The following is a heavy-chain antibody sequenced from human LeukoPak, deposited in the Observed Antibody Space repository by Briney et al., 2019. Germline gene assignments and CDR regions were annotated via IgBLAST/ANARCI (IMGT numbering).Heavy chain of an antibody. V-gene: IGHV1-69*05. CDR1: GGTLSSYA. J-gene: IGHJ4*02. Sequence: SVKVSCKASGGTLSSYAISWVRQAPGQGLEWMGGIIPIFGTANYAQKFQGRLTLTMDESTSTAYMELSGLRSEDTALYYCARNAYCGGDCYDSWGQGTLVIVSS. CDR2: IIPIFGTA. D-gene: IGHD2-21*01. CDR3: ARNAYCGGDCYDS.